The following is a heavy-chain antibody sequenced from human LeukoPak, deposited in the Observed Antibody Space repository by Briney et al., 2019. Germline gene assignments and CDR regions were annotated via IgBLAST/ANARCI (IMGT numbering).Heavy chain of an antibody. V-gene: IGHV1-2*06. CDR2: INPNSGGT. CDR3: ARTVAGDNDAFDI. J-gene: IGHJ3*02. Sequence: GASVKVSCKASGYTFSGYYMHWVRQAPGQGLEWMGRINPNSGGTNYAQKFQGGVTMTRDTSISTAYMELSRLRSDDTAVYYCARTVAGDNDAFDIWGQGTMVTVSS. D-gene: IGHD6-19*01. CDR1: GYTFSGYY.